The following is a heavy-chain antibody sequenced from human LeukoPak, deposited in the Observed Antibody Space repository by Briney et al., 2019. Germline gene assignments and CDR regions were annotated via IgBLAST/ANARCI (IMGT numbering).Heavy chain of an antibody. D-gene: IGHD3-22*01. CDR1: GGAITSYY. J-gene: IGHJ6*03. CDR2: IYPTGST. V-gene: IGHV4-4*07. Sequence: SETLSLTCSVSGGAITSYYWSWIRQPAGKGPEWIGRIYPTGSTDSNPWLKTPVTMSTDLAKKQFSLRLRSVTAADTAVYYCARLKFYDSTGYSPGYYMDVWGKGTAVSVSS. CDR3: ARLKFYDSTGYSPGYYMDV.